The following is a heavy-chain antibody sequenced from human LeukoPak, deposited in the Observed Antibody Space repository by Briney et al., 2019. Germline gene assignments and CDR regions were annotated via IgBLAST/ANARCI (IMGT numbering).Heavy chain of an antibody. J-gene: IGHJ5*02. CDR3: ARDGAGKWFDP. Sequence: PSETLSLTCAVSGGSISSYYYSWSWIPPPPGKGLEWNGYNYHSASTYYRPSIKSRVTISVDRSKNQFSLKLSCVSAADTAVYYCARDGAGKWFDPWGQGGLVSVSS. D-gene: IGHD6-19*01. V-gene: IGHV4-30-2*01. CDR1: GGSISSYYYS. CDR2: NYHSAST.